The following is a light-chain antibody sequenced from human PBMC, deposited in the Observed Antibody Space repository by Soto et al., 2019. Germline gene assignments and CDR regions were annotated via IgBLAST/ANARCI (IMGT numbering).Light chain of an antibody. CDR2: GAS. V-gene: IGKV3-20*01. CDR1: QSVSSSY. J-gene: IGKJ1*01. Sequence: EIVLTQSPGTLSLSPGERDTLSCRASQSVSSSYLAWYQQKPGQAPRLLIYGASSGATGIPDRFSGSGSGTDFTLTISRLEPEDFAVYYCQQYGSSPPWTFGQGTKVDIK. CDR3: QQYGSSPPWT.